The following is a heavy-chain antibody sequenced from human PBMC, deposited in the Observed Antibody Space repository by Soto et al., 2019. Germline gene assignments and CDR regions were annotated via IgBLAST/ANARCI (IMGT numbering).Heavy chain of an antibody. Sequence: GPLRLSYAAAGFTFEDHAMTWVRQAPGKGLEWVSLIYGSGGSTDYADSVKGRFTISRDNSKNMLYVQMNSLRDEDTAVYYCARKDVAFDYWGQGIPVTVSS. J-gene: IGHJ4*02. CDR3: ARKDVAFDY. CDR1: GFTFEDHA. D-gene: IGHD5-12*01. V-gene: IGHV3-23*01. CDR2: IYGSGGST.